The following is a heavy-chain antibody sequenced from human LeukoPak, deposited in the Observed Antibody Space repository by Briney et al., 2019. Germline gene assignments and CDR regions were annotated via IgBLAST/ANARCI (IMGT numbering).Heavy chain of an antibody. CDR2: INPNSGGT. D-gene: IGHD3-22*01. Sequence: ASVKVSCKASGYTFTGYYMHSVRQAPGQGLEWMGRINPNSGGTNYAQKFQGRVTMTRDTSISTAYMELSRLRADDTAVYYCTYYYDSSGYRNYWGQGTLVTVSS. V-gene: IGHV1-2*06. J-gene: IGHJ4*02. CDR3: TYYYDSSGYRNY. CDR1: GYTFTGYY.